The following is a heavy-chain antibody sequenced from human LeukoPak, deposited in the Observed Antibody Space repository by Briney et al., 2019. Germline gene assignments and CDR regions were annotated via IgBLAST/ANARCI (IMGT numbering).Heavy chain of an antibody. D-gene: IGHD1-14*01. Sequence: GESLKISCKGSGYSFTYYWIAWVRQMPGKGLEWMGLIHPGDSDTRYSPSFQGQVTISADKSISTAYLQWSSLKASDTAMYYCASNHFNHGGMDVWGKGTTVTISS. J-gene: IGHJ6*03. CDR3: ASNHFNHGGMDV. CDR1: GYSFTYYW. CDR2: IHPGDSDT. V-gene: IGHV5-51*01.